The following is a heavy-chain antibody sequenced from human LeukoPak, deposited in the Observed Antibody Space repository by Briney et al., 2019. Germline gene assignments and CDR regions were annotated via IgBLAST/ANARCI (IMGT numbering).Heavy chain of an antibody. CDR2: ITGIGLHT. V-gene: IGHV3-23*01. CDR1: GFIFSTYG. J-gene: IGHJ5*02. CDR3: AKAMRGPLT. Sequence: GGSLRLSCEASGFIFSTYGMSWVRQAPGKGFEWVSSITGIGLHTYYADSVKGRFTISRDNSKNTVYLQMNSLQAEDTAVYYCAKAMRGPLTWGEGTLVTVSS. D-gene: IGHD3-10*01.